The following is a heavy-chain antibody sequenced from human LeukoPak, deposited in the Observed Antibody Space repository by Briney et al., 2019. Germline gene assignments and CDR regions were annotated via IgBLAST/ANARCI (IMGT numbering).Heavy chain of an antibody. Sequence: GASVKVSCKASGYTFTSHDINWVRQATGQGLEWMGWMNPNSGNTGYAQKFQGRVTMTRNTSISTAYMELSSLRSEDTAVYYCARKAGIAAAGKGWFDPWGQGTLVTVSS. CDR2: MNPNSGNT. CDR3: ARKAGIAAAGKGWFDP. CDR1: GYTFTSHD. D-gene: IGHD6-13*01. J-gene: IGHJ5*02. V-gene: IGHV1-8*01.